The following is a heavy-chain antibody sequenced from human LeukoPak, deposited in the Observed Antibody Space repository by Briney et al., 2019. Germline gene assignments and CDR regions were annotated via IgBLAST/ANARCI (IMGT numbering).Heavy chain of an antibody. Sequence: LSGGSLRLSCAASGFTLSSYAMRWVRQAPGRGLEWVAVIWYDGSDKYYADSVKGRFTISRDQSKNTLYLQMNSLRAEDTAVYYCARVGYGGYSLPADYWGQGTLVTVSS. CDR3: ARVGYGGYSLPADY. D-gene: IGHD4-23*01. J-gene: IGHJ4*02. CDR2: IWYDGSDK. CDR1: GFTLSSYA. V-gene: IGHV3-33*08.